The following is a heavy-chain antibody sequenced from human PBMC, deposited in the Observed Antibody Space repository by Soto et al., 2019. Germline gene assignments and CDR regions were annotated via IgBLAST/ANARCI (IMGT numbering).Heavy chain of an antibody. D-gene: IGHD2-8*01. CDR1: GFTFSDYY. V-gene: IGHV3-11*06. CDR3: ARPPDCTTGVCYAGFDY. CDR2: ISSSSSYT. J-gene: IGHJ4*02. Sequence: QVQLVESGGGLVKPGGSLRLSCAASGFTFSDYYMSWIRQAPGKGLEWVSYISSSSSYTNYADSVKGRFTISRDNAKNSLYLQMNSLRAEDTAVYYCARPPDCTTGVCYAGFDYWGQGHLVTVSS.